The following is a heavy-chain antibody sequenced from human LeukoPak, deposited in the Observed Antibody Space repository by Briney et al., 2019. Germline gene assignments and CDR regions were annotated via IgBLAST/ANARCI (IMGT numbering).Heavy chain of an antibody. Sequence: SETLSLTCTVSGGSISSGGYYWSWIRQPPGKGLEWIGYIYHSGSTYYNPSLESRVTISVDRSKNQFSLKLSSVTAADTAVYYCASSDCSSTSCHYYYMDVWGKGTTVTVSS. J-gene: IGHJ6*03. CDR3: ASSDCSSTSCHYYYMDV. CDR1: GGSISSGGYY. V-gene: IGHV4-30-2*01. D-gene: IGHD2-2*01. CDR2: IYHSGST.